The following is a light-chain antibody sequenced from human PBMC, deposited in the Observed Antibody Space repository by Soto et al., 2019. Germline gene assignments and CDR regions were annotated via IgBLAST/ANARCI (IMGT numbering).Light chain of an antibody. V-gene: IGKV1-5*03. CDR3: QQYDSFPRT. Sequence: DIQMTQSPSTLSASVGDRVTITCRASQSISSWLAWYQQKPGKAPKLLIYKASNLESGAPSRFSGSGSGTEFTLSISGLQPDDFATYYCQQYDSFPRTVGQGTKVEIK. J-gene: IGKJ1*01. CDR2: KAS. CDR1: QSISSW.